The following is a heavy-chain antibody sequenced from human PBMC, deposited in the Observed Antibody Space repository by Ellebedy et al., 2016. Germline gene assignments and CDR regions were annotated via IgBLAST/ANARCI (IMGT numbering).Heavy chain of an antibody. CDR2: INSDGSSS. D-gene: IGHD6-13*01. V-gene: IGHV3-74*01. Sequence: GESLKISXAASGFTFSSYWMHWVRQVPGKGLVWVSRINSDGSSSTYADSVEGRFTISRGNAKNTLYLQMNGLRAEDTAVYYCARDSRQLADWGQGTLVTVSS. J-gene: IGHJ4*02. CDR1: GFTFSSYW. CDR3: ARDSRQLAD.